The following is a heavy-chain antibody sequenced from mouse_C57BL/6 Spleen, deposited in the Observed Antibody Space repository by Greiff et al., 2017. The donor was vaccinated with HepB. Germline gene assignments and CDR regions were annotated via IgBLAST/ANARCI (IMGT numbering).Heavy chain of an antibody. CDR1: GYTFTSYW. D-gene: IGHD3-2*01. Sequence: QVQLQQPGAELVKPGASVKVSCKASGYTFTSYWMHWVKQRPGQGLELFGRIHPSDSETNYNQKFKGKATSTVDKSSSTAYVQLSSLTSEGSAVYYCAPLDSPLDDWGQGTTLTV. CDR2: IHPSDSET. V-gene: IGHV1-74*01. J-gene: IGHJ2*01. CDR3: APLDSPLDD.